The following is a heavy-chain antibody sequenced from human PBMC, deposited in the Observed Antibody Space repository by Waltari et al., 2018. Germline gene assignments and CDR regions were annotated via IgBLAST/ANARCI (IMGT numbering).Heavy chain of an antibody. CDR2: VIPIFGTP. J-gene: IGHJ3*02. Sequence: QVQLVQSGAELKQPGASGKVSCTASGGTFGPYAITWVRQAPVQELEWMGGVIPIFGTPNYAPKFQGRVTVSADPSTSTAYLEVRRLISEDTAVYYCAKREIGYAFDIWGHGTMVTVSS. CDR1: GGTFGPYA. CDR3: AKREIGYAFDI. V-gene: IGHV1-69*12. D-gene: IGHD1-26*01.